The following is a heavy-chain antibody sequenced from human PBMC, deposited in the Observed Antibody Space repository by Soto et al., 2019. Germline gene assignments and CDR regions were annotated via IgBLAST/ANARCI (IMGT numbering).Heavy chain of an antibody. CDR3: ARSPRSSPYFDY. Sequence: GESLKISCQCCGYTFSNFWIAWGRQLPGKGLEYMGIIYPGDSETRYCPSIHGKVTISADRSIGTAYLQWSSLEASESAFYFCARSPRSSPYFDYWGQAVLVTASS. J-gene: IGHJ4*02. CDR2: IYPGDSET. V-gene: IGHV5-51*01. CDR1: GYTFSNFW. D-gene: IGHD6-13*01.